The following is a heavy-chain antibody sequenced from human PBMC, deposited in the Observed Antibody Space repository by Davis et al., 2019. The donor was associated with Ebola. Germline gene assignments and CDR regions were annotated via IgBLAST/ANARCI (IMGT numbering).Heavy chain of an antibody. CDR1: GFTFSSYA. CDR2: ISSSSSYI. D-gene: IGHD2-8*01. Sequence: GGSLRLSCAASGFTFSSYAMSWVRQAPGKGLEWVSSISSSSSYIYYADSVKGRFTISRDNAKNSLYLQMNGLRAEDTAVYYCARVVLAEGDTWGQGALVSVSS. J-gene: IGHJ5*02. V-gene: IGHV3-21*04. CDR3: ARVVLAEGDT.